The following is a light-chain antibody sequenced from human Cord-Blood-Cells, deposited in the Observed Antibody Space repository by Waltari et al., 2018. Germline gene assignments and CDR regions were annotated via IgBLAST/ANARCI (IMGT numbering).Light chain of an antibody. J-gene: IGKJ1*01. CDR1: QSISSY. CDR2: AAS. Sequence: DIQMTHSPSSLSASVGDSVTITCRASQSISSYLNWYQQKPGKAPKLLLYAASSLQSGVPSRFSGSGSGTDFTLTISSLQPEDFATYYCQQSYSTPRTFGQGTKVEIK. CDR3: QQSYSTPRT. V-gene: IGKV1-39*01.